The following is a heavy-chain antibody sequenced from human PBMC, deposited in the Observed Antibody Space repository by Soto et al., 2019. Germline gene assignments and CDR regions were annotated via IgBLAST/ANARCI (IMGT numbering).Heavy chain of an antibody. J-gene: IGHJ4*02. D-gene: IGHD2-2*01. Sequence: QVQLVQSGAEVKKPGASVKVSCKASGYTFTSYGISWVRQAPGQGLEWMGWFSAYNGNTNYAQKLQGRVTMTTDTSTSTAYMEVSSLRSDDTTVYYCARDGRLYCISTSCSHPDYGGQRTLVTVSS. CDR2: FSAYNGNT. V-gene: IGHV1-18*01. CDR1: GYTFTSYG. CDR3: ARDGRLYCISTSCSHPDY.